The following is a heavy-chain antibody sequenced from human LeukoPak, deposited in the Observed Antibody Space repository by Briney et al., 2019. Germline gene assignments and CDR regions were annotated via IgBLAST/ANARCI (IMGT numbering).Heavy chain of an antibody. CDR2: INHSGST. D-gene: IGHD6-13*01. V-gene: IGHV4-34*01. Sequence: SETLSLTCAVYGGSFSGYYWSWIRQPPGKGLEWIGEINHSGSTNYNPSLKSRVTISVDTSKNQFSLKLSSVTAADTAVYYCARVYYSSSYDYWYFDLWGRGTLVSVSS. J-gene: IGHJ2*01. CDR1: GGSFSGYY. CDR3: ARVYYSSSYDYWYFDL.